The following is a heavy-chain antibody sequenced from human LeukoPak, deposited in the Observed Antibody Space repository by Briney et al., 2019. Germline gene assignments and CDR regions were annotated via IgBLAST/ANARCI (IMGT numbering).Heavy chain of an antibody. CDR2: IYHSGST. CDR3: ARGTDGSGSYYNSENWFDP. V-gene: IGHV4-4*02. J-gene: IGHJ5*02. D-gene: IGHD3-10*01. Sequence: SETLSLTCAVSGGSISSSNWWSWVRQPPGKGLEWIGEIYHSGSTNYNPSLKSRVTISVDKSKNQFSLKLSSVTAADTAVYYCARGTDGSGSYYNSENWFDPWGQGTLVTVSS. CDR1: GGSISSSNW.